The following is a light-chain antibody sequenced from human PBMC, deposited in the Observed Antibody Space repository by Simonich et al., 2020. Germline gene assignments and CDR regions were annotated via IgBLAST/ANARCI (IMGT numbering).Light chain of an antibody. Sequence: SYELTQPPSVSVSPGQTARITCSGDALPKKYAYWYQQKSGKAPVLVIYEDSKRPSGIPERFSGSSSGTMATLTISGAQVEDEADYYCYSTDSSCNHRVFGGGTKLTVL. V-gene: IGLV3-10*01. CDR2: EDS. CDR1: ALPKKY. CDR3: YSTDSSCNHRV. J-gene: IGLJ2*01.